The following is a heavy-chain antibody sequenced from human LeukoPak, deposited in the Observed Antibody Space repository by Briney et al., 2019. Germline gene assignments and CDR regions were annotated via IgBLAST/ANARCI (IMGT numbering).Heavy chain of an antibody. J-gene: IGHJ6*02. Sequence: GGSLRLSCAASGFTFSSYAMHWVRQAPGKGLEWVSGISWNSGSIGYADSVKGRFTISRDNAKNSLYLQMNSLRAEDTALYYCAKGLRSVYYYGMDVWGQGTTVTVSS. CDR1: GFTFSSYA. D-gene: IGHD4-17*01. CDR2: ISWNSGSI. V-gene: IGHV3-9*01. CDR3: AKGLRSVYYYGMDV.